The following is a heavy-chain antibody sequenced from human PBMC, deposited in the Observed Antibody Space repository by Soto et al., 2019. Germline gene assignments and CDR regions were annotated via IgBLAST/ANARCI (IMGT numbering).Heavy chain of an antibody. CDR3: ATSRAVAAPFDN. Sequence: SQTLSLTCGISGDSVSSNSAAWNWLRQSPSRGLEWLGRTYYRSKWYNDYAVSVESRITINPDTSKNHFSLQLNFVTPEDTAVYFCATSRAVAAPFDNWGQGTLVTVS. D-gene: IGHD6-19*01. V-gene: IGHV6-1*01. J-gene: IGHJ4*02. CDR1: GDSVSSNSAA. CDR2: TYYRSKWYN.